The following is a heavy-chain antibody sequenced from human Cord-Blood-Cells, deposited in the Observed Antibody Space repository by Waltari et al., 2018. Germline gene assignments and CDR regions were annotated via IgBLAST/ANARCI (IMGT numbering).Heavy chain of an antibody. V-gene: IGHV4-38-2*02. Sequence: QVQLQESGPGLVKPSETLSLTCAVSVYSISSGYSWGWLRQPPGKGLEWIGSIYHSGSTYYNPSLKSRVTISVDTSKNQFSLKLSSVTAADTAVYYCARDRVVPAATVFDYWGQGTLVTVSS. D-gene: IGHD2-2*01. CDR1: VYSISSGYS. CDR3: ARDRVVPAATVFDY. CDR2: IYHSGST. J-gene: IGHJ4*02.